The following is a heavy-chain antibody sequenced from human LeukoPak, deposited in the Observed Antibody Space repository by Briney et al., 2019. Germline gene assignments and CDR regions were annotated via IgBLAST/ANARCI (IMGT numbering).Heavy chain of an antibody. Sequence: SETLSLTCAVYGGSFSGYYWSWIRQPPGKGLGWIGEINHSGSTNYNPSLKSRVTISVDTSENQFSLKLSSVTAADTAVYYCARGTRGPLVRRITIFDYWGQGTLVTVSS. CDR2: INHSGST. J-gene: IGHJ4*02. CDR1: GGSFSGYY. CDR3: ARGTRGPLVRRITIFDY. V-gene: IGHV4-34*01. D-gene: IGHD3-10*01.